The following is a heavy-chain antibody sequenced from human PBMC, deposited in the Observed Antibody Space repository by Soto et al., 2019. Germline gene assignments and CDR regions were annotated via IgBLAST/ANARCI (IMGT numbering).Heavy chain of an antibody. J-gene: IGHJ4*02. CDR3: AGDFGLGTTHLNFDY. Sequence: ASVKVSCKASGYTFTGYYMHWVRQAPGQGLEWMGWINPNSGGRNYAQKFQGWVTMTRDTSISTAYMELSRLRSDDTAVYYCAGDFGLGTTHLNFDYWGQGTLVTVSS. CDR1: GYTFTGYY. V-gene: IGHV1-2*04. D-gene: IGHD3-3*01. CDR2: INPNSGGR.